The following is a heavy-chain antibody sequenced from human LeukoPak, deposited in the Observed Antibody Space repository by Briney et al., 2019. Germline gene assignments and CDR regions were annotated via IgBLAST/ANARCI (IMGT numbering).Heavy chain of an antibody. CDR2: IYYSGST. V-gene: IGHV4-39*07. D-gene: IGHD3-10*01. J-gene: IGHJ6*03. CDR3: ARLRRPYGSGSRSYYYMDV. Sequence: SETLSLTCTVSGGSISSSSYYWGWIRQPPGKGLEWIGSIYYSGSTYYNPSLKSRVTISVDTSKNQFSLKLSSVTAADTAVYYCARLRRPYGSGSRSYYYMDVWGKGTTVTVSS. CDR1: GGSISSSSYY.